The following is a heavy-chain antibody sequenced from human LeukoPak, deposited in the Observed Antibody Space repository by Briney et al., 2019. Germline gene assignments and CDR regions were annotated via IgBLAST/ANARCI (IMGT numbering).Heavy chain of an antibody. V-gene: IGHV3-48*03. CDR2: ISSSGSTI. CDR1: GFAFSSYE. J-gene: IGHJ5*01. CDR3: ARQRGNWFDS. Sequence: GGSLRLSCAASGFAFSSYEMNWVRQAPGKGLEWVSYISSSGSTIYYADSVKGRFTISRDNAKNSLYLQMNSLRAEDTALYYCARQRGNWFDSWGQGTLVTVSS. D-gene: IGHD3-10*01.